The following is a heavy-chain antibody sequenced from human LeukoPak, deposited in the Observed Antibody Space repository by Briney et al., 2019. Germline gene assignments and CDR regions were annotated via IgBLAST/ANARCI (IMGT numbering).Heavy chain of an antibody. CDR3: ARSSYYYGSGSHTRFGF. CDR2: MNPNSGNT. J-gene: IGHJ4*02. D-gene: IGHD3-10*01. Sequence: ASVKVSCKASGGTFSSYAISWVRQATGQGLEWMGWMNPNSGNTAYAQNFQGRVTMTTNTSIRTAYMELSNLRSEDTAVYYCARSSYYYGSGSHTRFGFWGQGTLVTVSS. CDR1: GGTFSSYA. V-gene: IGHV1-8*02.